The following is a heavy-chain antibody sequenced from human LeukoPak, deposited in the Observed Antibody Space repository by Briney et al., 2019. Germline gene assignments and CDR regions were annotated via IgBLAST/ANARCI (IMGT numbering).Heavy chain of an antibody. V-gene: IGHV3-30*18. CDR2: ISYDGSNK. Sequence: GGSLRLSCAASGFTFSSYGMHWVRQAPGKGLEWVAVISYDGSNKYYADSVKGRFTISRDNSKNTLYLQMDSLRAEDTAVYYCAKGYYFDYWGQGTLVTVSS. J-gene: IGHJ4*02. CDR1: GFTFSSYG. CDR3: AKGYYFDY.